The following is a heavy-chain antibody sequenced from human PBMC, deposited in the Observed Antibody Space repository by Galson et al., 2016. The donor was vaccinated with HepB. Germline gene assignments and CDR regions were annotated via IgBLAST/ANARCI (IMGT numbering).Heavy chain of an antibody. D-gene: IGHD2-2*01. CDR3: AIASPAFDF. V-gene: IGHV4-39*01. CDR1: GGSTSRSAYY. Sequence: SETLSLTCTVPGGSTSRSAYYWGWVRQPPGKGLEWIGSIYYSGRTYYNPSLKSRVPISVDTSKKQFPLRVSSVTAGDTAVYYCAIASPAFDFWGQGTLVTVSA. J-gene: IGHJ4*02. CDR2: IYYSGRT.